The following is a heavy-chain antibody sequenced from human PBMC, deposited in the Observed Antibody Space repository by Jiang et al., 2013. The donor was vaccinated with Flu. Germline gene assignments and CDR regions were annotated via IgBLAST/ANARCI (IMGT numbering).Heavy chain of an antibody. D-gene: IGHD5-18*01. J-gene: IGHJ4*02. CDR1: GFTFSNYN. V-gene: IGHV3-21*01. Sequence: GLVQPGGSLRLSCVVSGFTFSNYNMNWVRQAPGKGLEWVSSIGSGSSYIYYADSVKGRFTISRDNAKNSLYLEMNSLRAEDTAVYYCARDRGYSYAPFDYWGRGTLVTVSS. CDR3: ARDRGYSYAPFDY. CDR2: IGSGSSYI.